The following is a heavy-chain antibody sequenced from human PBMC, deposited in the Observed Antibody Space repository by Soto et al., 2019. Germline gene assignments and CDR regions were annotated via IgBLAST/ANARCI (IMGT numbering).Heavy chain of an antibody. CDR1: GFTFSSYS. J-gene: IGHJ6*03. V-gene: IGHV3-21*01. D-gene: IGHD2-2*01. CDR2: ISSSSSYI. CDR3: ARDCSSTSCYAGNYYYYMDV. Sequence: GGSLRLSCAASGFTFSSYSMNWVRQAPGKGLEWVSSISSSSSYIYYADSVKGRFTISRDNAKNSLYLQMNSLRAEDTAVYYFARDCSSTSCYAGNYYYYMDVWGKGTTVTVSS.